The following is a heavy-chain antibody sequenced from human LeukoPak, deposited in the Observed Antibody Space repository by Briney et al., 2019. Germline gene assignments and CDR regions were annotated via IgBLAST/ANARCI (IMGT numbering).Heavy chain of an antibody. CDR1: GFTFSSYA. J-gene: IGHJ4*02. V-gene: IGHV3-23*01. D-gene: IGHD2-8*01. CDR3: AKDTSIGRYCTNGVCSPFDY. Sequence: GVSLRLSCAASGFTFSSYAMSWVRQAPGKGLEWVSAISDSGGSTYDADSVKGRFTISRDNSKNTLYLQMNSLRAEDTAVYYCAKDTSIGRYCTNGVCSPFDYWGQGTLVTVSS. CDR2: ISDSGGST.